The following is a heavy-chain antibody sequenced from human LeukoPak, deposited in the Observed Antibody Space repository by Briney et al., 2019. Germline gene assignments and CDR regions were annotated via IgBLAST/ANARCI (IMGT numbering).Heavy chain of an antibody. V-gene: IGHV3-21*01. CDR3: ARASGSRTEYYFDY. CDR1: GFTFSSYS. J-gene: IGHJ4*02. CDR2: ISSSSSYI. Sequence: PGGSLRLSCAASGFTFSSYSMNWVRQAPGKGLEWVSSISSSSSYIYYADSVKGRFTISRDNAKNSLYLQMNSLRAEDTAVYYCARASGSRTEYYFDYWGQGTLVTVSS. D-gene: IGHD6-6*01.